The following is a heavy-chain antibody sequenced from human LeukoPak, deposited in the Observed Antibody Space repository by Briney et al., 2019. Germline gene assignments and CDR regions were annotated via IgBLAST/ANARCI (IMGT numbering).Heavy chain of an antibody. Sequence: SETLSLTCSVSGISIRSYFWSWIRQPAGKTLEWIGRISTSGSSKYNPSLKSRVTMSVDTSKNQFSLKLSSVTAADTAVYCCARDRIGWPGFDPWGQGTLVTVSS. J-gene: IGHJ5*02. CDR3: ARDRIGWPGFDP. CDR1: GISIRSYF. V-gene: IGHV4-4*07. D-gene: IGHD6-19*01. CDR2: ISTSGSS.